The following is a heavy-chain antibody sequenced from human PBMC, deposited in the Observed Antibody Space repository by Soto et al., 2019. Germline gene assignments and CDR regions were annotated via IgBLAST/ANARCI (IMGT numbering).Heavy chain of an antibody. CDR1: GGSISSSSYY. J-gene: IGHJ4*02. Sequence: SETLSLTCTVSGGSISSSSYYWGWIRQPPGKGLEWIGSIYYSGSTYYNPSLKSRVTISVDTSKNQFSLKLSSVTAADTAVYYCARHLAFSAFYDYWGQGTLVTVSS. D-gene: IGHD3-10*01. V-gene: IGHV4-39*01. CDR3: ARHLAFSAFYDY. CDR2: IYYSGST.